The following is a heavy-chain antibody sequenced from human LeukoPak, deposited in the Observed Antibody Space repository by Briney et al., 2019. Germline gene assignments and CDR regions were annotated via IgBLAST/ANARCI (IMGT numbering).Heavy chain of an antibody. Sequence: ASVKVSCKASGYTFSSYDINWVRQATGQGLEWMGRIIPILGIANYAQKFQGRVTITADKSTSTAYMELSSLRSEDTAVYYCATDPSETAAFDIWGQGTMVTVSS. V-gene: IGHV1-69*04. J-gene: IGHJ3*02. CDR1: GYTFSSYD. CDR2: IIPILGIA. CDR3: ATDPSETAAFDI.